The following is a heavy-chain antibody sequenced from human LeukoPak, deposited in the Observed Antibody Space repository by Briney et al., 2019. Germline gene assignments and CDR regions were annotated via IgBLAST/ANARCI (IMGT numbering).Heavy chain of an antibody. J-gene: IGHJ4*02. V-gene: IGHV3-23*01. CDR1: GFTFSSYA. D-gene: IGHD6-19*01. CDR2: ISGSGGST. Sequence: QSGGSLRLSCAASGFTFSSYAMSWVRQAPGKGLEWVSAISGSGGSTYYADSVKGRFTISRDNSKNTLYLKMNSLRAEDTAVYYCAKDHQRYSSGWYEGTGFDYWGQGTLVTVSS. CDR3: AKDHQRYSSGWYEGTGFDY.